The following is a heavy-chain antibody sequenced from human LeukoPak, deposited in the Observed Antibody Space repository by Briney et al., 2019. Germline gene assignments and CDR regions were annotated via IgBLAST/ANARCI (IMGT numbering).Heavy chain of an antibody. D-gene: IGHD6-19*01. CDR1: GGSISSSSYY. J-gene: IGHJ6*03. CDR2: IYYSGST. V-gene: IGHV4-39*07. CDR3: ARGPPRAVAGFYYYYYYMDV. Sequence: SETLSLTCTVSGGSISSSSYYWGWIRQPPGKGLEWIGSIYYSGSTYYNPSLKSRVTISVDTSKNQFSLKLSSVTAADTAVYYCARGPPRAVAGFYYYYYYMDVWGKGTTVTVSS.